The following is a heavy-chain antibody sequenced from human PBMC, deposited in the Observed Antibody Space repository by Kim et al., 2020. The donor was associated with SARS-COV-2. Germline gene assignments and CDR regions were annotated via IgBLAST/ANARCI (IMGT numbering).Heavy chain of an antibody. CDR2: ISPGNGNT. D-gene: IGHD6-13*01. CDR3: VTRIAGATDY. J-gene: IGHJ4*02. CDR1: GYTFTSYA. Sequence: ASVKVSCKASGYTFTSYAMHWVRQPPGQRLEWMGWISPGNGNTKYSQKFQGRVTITRDTSASTAYMDLSSLRSEDTAVYYCVTRIAGATDYWGQGTLVTV. V-gene: IGHV1-3*01.